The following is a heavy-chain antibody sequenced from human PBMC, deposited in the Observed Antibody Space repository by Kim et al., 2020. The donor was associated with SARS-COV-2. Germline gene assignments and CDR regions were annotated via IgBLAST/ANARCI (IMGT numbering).Heavy chain of an antibody. V-gene: IGHV3-11*06. J-gene: IGHJ6*02. CDR3: ARGLGVVVVAVTGYGMDV. D-gene: IGHD2-15*01. Sequence: KGRFTISRDNAKNSLYLQMNSLRAEDTAVYYCARGLGVVVVAVTGYGMDVWGQGTTVTVSS.